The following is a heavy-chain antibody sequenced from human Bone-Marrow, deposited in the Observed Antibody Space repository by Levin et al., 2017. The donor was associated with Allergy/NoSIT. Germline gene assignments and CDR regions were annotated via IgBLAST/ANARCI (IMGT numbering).Heavy chain of an antibody. V-gene: IGHV7-4-1*02. Sequence: PGESLKISCKASGYTFTSYAMNWVRQAPGQGLEWMGWINTNTGYPTYAQGFTGRFVFSLDTSVSTAYLQISSLKAEDTAVYYCARDRVYCSGGSCYSRWFDPWGQGTLVTVSS. J-gene: IGHJ5*02. CDR2: INTNTGYP. CDR1: GYTFTSYA. D-gene: IGHD2-15*01. CDR3: ARDRVYCSGGSCYSRWFDP.